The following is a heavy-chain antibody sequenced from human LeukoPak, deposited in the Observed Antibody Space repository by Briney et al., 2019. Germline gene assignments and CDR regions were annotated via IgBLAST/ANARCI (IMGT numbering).Heavy chain of an antibody. V-gene: IGHV4-59*01. CDR2: IYYSGST. CDR3: AGGSSYYSYMDV. CDR1: GGSISSYY. D-gene: IGHD2-15*01. Sequence: SETLSLTCTVSGGSISSYYWSWIRQPPGKGLEWIGYIYYSGSTNYNPSLKSRVTISADTSKNQSSLKLSSVTAADTAVYYCAGGSSYYSYMDVWGKGTTVTVSS. J-gene: IGHJ6*03.